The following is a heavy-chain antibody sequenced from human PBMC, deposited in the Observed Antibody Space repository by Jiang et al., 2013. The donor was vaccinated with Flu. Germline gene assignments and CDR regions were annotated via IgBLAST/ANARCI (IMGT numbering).Heavy chain of an antibody. V-gene: IGHV3-64*01. CDR3: ARVGGGSWYGYYFDY. D-gene: IGHD6-13*01. CDR1: GFTFSSYA. Sequence: QLLESGGGLVQPGGSLRLSCAASGFTFSSYAMHWVRQAPGKGLEYVSAISSNGGSTYYANSVKGRFTISRDNSKNTLYLQMGSLRAEDMAVYYCARVGGGSWYGYYFDYWGQGTLVTVSS. J-gene: IGHJ4*02. CDR2: ISSNGGST.